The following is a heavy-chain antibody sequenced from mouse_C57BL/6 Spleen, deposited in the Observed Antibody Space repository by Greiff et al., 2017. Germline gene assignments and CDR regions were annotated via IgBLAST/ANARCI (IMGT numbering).Heavy chain of an antibody. CDR2: ISGGGGNT. CDR3: ARGGSSGYPYAMDY. Sequence: EVQRVESGGGLVKPGGSLKLSCAASGFTFSSYTMSWVRQTPEKRLEWVATISGGGGNTYYPDSVKGRFTISRDNAKNTLYLQMSSLRSEDTALYYCARGGSSGYPYAMDYWGQGTSVTVSS. J-gene: IGHJ4*01. CDR1: GFTFSSYT. D-gene: IGHD3-2*02. V-gene: IGHV5-9*01.